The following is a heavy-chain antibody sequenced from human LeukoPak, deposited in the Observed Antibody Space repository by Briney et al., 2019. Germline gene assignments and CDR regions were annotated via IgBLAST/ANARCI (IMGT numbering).Heavy chain of an antibody. CDR3: ARATGTTTDY. Sequence: PSETLSLTCTVSGGSISGTSYYWGWIRQPPGKGLEWIGSIYYSGSTNYNPSLKSRVTMSVDTSKNQFSLKLSSVTAADTAVYYCARATGTTTDYWGQGTLVTVSS. D-gene: IGHD1-1*01. CDR1: GGSISGTSYY. V-gene: IGHV4-39*07. CDR2: IYYSGST. J-gene: IGHJ4*02.